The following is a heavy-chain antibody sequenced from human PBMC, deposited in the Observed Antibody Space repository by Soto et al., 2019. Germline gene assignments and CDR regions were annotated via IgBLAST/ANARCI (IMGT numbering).Heavy chain of an antibody. CDR2: IIPMFSTP. J-gene: IGHJ6*02. D-gene: IGHD3-9*01. CDR1: GGNFRSEA. Sequence: SVKVSCKASGGNFRSEAISWVRQAPGYGLEWMGRIIPMFSTPHYAQKFQGRVTIIADESTTTVNMEMRGLTYEDTAVYYCARAQFSDILTADDYGMDVWGQGTSVTVSS. CDR3: ARAQFSDILTADDYGMDV. V-gene: IGHV1-69*13.